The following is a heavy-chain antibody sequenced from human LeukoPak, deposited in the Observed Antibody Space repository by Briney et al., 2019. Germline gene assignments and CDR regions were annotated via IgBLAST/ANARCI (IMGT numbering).Heavy chain of an antibody. D-gene: IGHD3-10*01. V-gene: IGHV3-48*03. CDR2: INSGGASI. CDR3: ARGLYGSGSYSTFGY. J-gene: IGHJ4*02. Sequence: GGSLRLSCAASGFTFSSYEMHWVRQAPGRGLEWVAYINSGGASIFYADSVRGRFAISRDNAKNSLYLQMDSLRAEDTAVYYCARGLYGSGSYSTFGYWGQGTLVTVSS. CDR1: GFTFSSYE.